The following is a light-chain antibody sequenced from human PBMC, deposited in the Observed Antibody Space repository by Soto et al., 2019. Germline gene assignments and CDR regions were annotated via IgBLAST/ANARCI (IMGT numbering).Light chain of an antibody. CDR1: QSLSSY. Sequence: DIQMTHSPSTLSASVGDNITITCRASQSLSSYLAWYQQKPGRAPKLLIFDASSLERGVPSRFSGSGSGTEFRLTISSLQPDDFATYYCQQYKASGQGTKVDIK. CDR3: QQYKA. V-gene: IGKV1-5*01. CDR2: DAS. J-gene: IGKJ1*01.